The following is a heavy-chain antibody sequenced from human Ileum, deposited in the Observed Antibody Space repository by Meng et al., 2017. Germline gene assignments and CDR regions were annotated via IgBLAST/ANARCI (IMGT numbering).Heavy chain of an antibody. CDR2: IHHSGTA. Sequence: QVQLQESGPGLGKPSGTLSLTCAVSGGSINSSIWWSWVRQPPEKGLEWIGEIHHSGTANYSPSLKSRLTISVDKSKNQFSLKLQSVTAADTAVYFCARGVVLGSHYNTYWGQGILVTVSS. J-gene: IGHJ4*02. V-gene: IGHV4-4*02. D-gene: IGHD3-10*01. CDR1: GGSINSSIW. CDR3: ARGVVLGSHYNTY.